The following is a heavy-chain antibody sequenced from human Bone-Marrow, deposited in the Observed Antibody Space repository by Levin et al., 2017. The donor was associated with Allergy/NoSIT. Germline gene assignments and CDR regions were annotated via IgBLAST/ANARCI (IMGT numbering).Heavy chain of an antibody. Sequence: GSLRLSCTVAGAPFTGFYWTWLRQSPGKGLEWIGHIYFSGSTDYHPSLGSRVTISSDSSKNQFSLKLTSVTAADTAVYYCARREAVPGTPYDYWGQGTLVTVAS. CDR1: GAPFTGFY. D-gene: IGHD6-19*01. V-gene: IGHV4-59*01. CDR3: ARREAVPGTPYDY. CDR2: IYFSGST. J-gene: IGHJ4*02.